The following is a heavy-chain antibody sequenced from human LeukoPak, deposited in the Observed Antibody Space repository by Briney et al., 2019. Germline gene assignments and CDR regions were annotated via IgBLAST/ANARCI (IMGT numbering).Heavy chain of an antibody. V-gene: IGHV3-73*01. CDR1: GFTFSGLI. CDR2: FRSKANNYAT. D-gene: IGHD1-26*01. J-gene: IGHJ6*02. CDR3: IRGAASGSYYGFDV. Sequence: PGGSLRLSCAALGFTFSGLILHWVRQAPGKGLEWVGRFRSKANNYATAYATSVKGRFTLSRDDSKNTAYLQMNSLKTEDTAVYYCIRGAASGSYYGFDVWGQGATVTVSS.